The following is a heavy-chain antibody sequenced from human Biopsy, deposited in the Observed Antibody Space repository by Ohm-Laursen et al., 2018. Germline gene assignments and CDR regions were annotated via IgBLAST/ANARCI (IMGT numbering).Heavy chain of an antibody. CDR1: GGSIGGGEYY. D-gene: IGHD3-22*01. V-gene: IGHV4-31*01. Sequence: SQTLSLTCPVSGGSIGGGEYYWNWIRQHPGKGLEWIGLISYSGTTFYNPSLESLLTISIDTSKNHFSLNLRSATAADTAVYYCARGVPHYDGSGFPLAGYWYFDLWGRGTLVTVSS. J-gene: IGHJ2*01. CDR2: ISYSGTT. CDR3: ARGVPHYDGSGFPLAGYWYFDL.